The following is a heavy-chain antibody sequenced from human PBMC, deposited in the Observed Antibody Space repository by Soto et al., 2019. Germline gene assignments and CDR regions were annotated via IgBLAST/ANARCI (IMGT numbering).Heavy chain of an antibody. CDR2: ISRSSIGI. CDR1: GFTFSLYS. Sequence: EVQLVESGGGLVQPGGSLRLSCAASGFTFSLYSMSWVRQAPGKGLEWVSYISRSSIGIHYADSVKGRFTISRDDDTNSMHLQMNSLRDGDTAVYYCARAVTWGLDVWGQGTTVSISS. V-gene: IGHV3-48*02. J-gene: IGHJ6*02. CDR3: ARAVTWGLDV. D-gene: IGHD3-10*01.